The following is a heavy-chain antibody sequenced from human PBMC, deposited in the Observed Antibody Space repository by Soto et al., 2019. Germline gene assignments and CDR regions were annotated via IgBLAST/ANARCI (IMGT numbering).Heavy chain of an antibody. J-gene: IGHJ5*02. CDR3: ARSIKPGSYDEVWFDP. CDR1: GGTFSSYA. D-gene: IGHD1-26*01. CDR2: IIPIFGTA. V-gene: IGHV1-69*01. Sequence: QVQLVQAGAEVKKPGSSVKVSCKASGGTFSSYAISWVRQAPGQGLEWMGGIIPIFGTANYAQKFQGRVTITADESTSTAYMELSSLRSEDTAVYYCARSIKPGSYDEVWFDPWGQGTLVTVSS.